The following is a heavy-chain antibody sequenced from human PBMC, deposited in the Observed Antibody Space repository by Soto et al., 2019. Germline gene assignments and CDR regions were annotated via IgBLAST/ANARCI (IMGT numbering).Heavy chain of an antibody. CDR3: AKDMFRAVPDYFYY. Sequence: GGSLRLSCAASGFTFSYYEMHWVRQAPGKGLERVTVISPDGGITIYSASVRGRFTVSRDNSKSTLHLQMDSLRPDDTAVYYCAKDMFRAVPDYFYYWGHGTLVTVSS. CDR1: GFTFSYYE. D-gene: IGHD3-10*01. J-gene: IGHJ4*01. V-gene: IGHV3-30-3*01. CDR2: ISPDGGIT.